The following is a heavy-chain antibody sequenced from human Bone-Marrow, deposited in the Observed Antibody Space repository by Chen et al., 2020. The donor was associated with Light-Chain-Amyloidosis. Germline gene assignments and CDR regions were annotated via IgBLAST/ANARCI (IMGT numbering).Heavy chain of an antibody. D-gene: IGHD1-1*01. V-gene: IGHV4-30-2*01. Sequence: QLQLQESGSGLVTSSQTLSLTCAVSGGSITSGSFSWNWIRQPLGKGLEWFGYVYQSGSTYYNPSLNSRVTISVDLSENHFSLTLRSLTAADSAVYYCARGNWNDLAFDVWGQGTLVTVSS. J-gene: IGHJ3*01. CDR1: GGSITSGSFS. CDR2: VYQSGST. CDR3: ARGNWNDLAFDV.